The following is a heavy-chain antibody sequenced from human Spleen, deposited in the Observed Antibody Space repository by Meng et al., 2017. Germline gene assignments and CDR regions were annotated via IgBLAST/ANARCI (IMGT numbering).Heavy chain of an antibody. D-gene: IGHD3-9*01. Sequence: QGQVQEPGPGRGKPSQTVSLPCTVSGGSIRSRNHYWSWVRQYPGKGLEWIGSIFYTGSAYYNPSLKSRIYISIDTSKNQFSLKLNSVTAADTAVYYCARDRHYDVSTGYGWFDPWGQGTLVTVSS. CDR2: IFYTGSA. V-gene: IGHV4-31*03. CDR3: ARDRHYDVSTGYGWFDP. CDR1: GGSIRSRNHY. J-gene: IGHJ5*02.